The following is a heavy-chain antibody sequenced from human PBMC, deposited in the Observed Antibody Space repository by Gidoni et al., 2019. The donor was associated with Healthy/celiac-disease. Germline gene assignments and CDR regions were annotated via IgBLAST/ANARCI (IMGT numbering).Heavy chain of an antibody. J-gene: IGHJ6*02. V-gene: IGHV4-39*07. D-gene: IGHD3-9*01. Sequence: QLQLQESGPGLVKPSETLSLTCTVSGGSISSSSYHWGWIRQPPGKGLEWIGSIYYSGSPYYNPSLKSRVTISVDTSKNQFSLKLSSVTAADTAVYYCARDLAATIFADYYYYYGMDVWGQGTTVTVSS. CDR1: GGSISSSSYH. CDR3: ARDLAATIFADYYYYYGMDV. CDR2: IYYSGSP.